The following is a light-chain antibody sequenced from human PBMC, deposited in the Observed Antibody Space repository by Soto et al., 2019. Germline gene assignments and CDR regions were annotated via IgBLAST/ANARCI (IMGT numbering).Light chain of an antibody. CDR3: SSFTSSMTNV. CDR2: DVT. CDR1: SSDVGGYNS. Sequence: SVLTQTSSAFGSPGQSITISCTGTSSDVGGYNSVSWYQQHPGKAPKLILYDVTDRPSGVSYRFSGSKSGNTASLTISGLQAADEADYFCSSFTSSMTNVFGSGTKVTVL. V-gene: IGLV2-14*01. J-gene: IGLJ1*01.